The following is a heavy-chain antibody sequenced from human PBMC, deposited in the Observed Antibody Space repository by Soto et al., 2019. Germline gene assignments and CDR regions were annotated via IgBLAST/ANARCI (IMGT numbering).Heavy chain of an antibody. D-gene: IGHD3-3*01. CDR3: ARGPTYYDFWSGSGIDY. V-gene: IGHV4-34*01. CDR1: GGSFSGYY. J-gene: IGHJ4*02. Sequence: SETLSLTCAVYGGSFSGYYWSWIRQPPGKGLEWIGEINHSGSTNYNPSLKSRVTISVDTSKNQFSLKLSSVTAADTAVYYCARGPTYYDFWSGSGIDYWGQGTLVTVSS. CDR2: INHSGST.